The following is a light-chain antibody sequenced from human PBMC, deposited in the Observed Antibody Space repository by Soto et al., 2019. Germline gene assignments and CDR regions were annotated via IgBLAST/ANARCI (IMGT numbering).Light chain of an antibody. CDR3: CSYAGSSTYV. V-gene: IGLV2-23*02. Sequence: QSVLTQPASVSGSPGRSITISCTGTSSDVGSYNLISWYQQHPGKAPKVMIYEVSKRPSGVPNRFSGSKSGNTASLTIFGLQAEDEADYYCCSYAGSSTYVFGTGTKVTVL. J-gene: IGLJ1*01. CDR2: EVS. CDR1: SSDVGSYNL.